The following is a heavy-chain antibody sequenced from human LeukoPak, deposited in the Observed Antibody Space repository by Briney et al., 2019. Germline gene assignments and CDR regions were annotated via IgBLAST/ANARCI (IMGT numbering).Heavy chain of an antibody. CDR2: IYYSGST. CDR1: GGSISSYY. J-gene: IGHJ4*02. D-gene: IGHD6-19*01. Sequence: SETLSLTCTVSGGSISSYYWSWLRQPPGKGLEWIGYIYYSGSTNYNPSLKSRVTISVDMSKNQFSLKLSSVTAADTAVYYCARLVGVAGIFDYWGQGTLVTVSS. V-gene: IGHV4-59*08. CDR3: ARLVGVAGIFDY.